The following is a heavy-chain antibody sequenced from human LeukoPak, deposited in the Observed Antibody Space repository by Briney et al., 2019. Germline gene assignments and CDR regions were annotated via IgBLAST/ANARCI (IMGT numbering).Heavy chain of an antibody. V-gene: IGHV3-23*01. CDR1: GFTFSSYA. J-gene: IGHJ4*02. D-gene: IGHD4-17*01. CDR3: AKDRPRKRPPTVTDFDY. CDR2: ISGSGGST. Sequence: GGSLRLSCAASGFTFSSYAMSWVRQAPGKGLEWVSAISGSGGSTYYADSVKGRFTISRDNSKNTLYLQMNSLRAEDTAVYYCAKDRPRKRPPTVTDFDYWGQGTLVTVSS.